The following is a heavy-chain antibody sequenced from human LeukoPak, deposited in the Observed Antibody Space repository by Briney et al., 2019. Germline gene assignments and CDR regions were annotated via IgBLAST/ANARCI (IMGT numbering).Heavy chain of an antibody. V-gene: IGHV3-23*01. CDR1: GFTFSNYD. CDR3: ARRLWWFDY. D-gene: IGHD4/OR15-4a*01. CDR2: FSGSGNTA. Sequence: GSLRLPCAASGFTFSNYDMSWVRQAPGKGLEWVAGFSGSGNTAHYADSVKGRFTISRDDSKSTLSLQMNSLRAEDTATYYCARRLWWFDYWGQGTLVTVSS. J-gene: IGHJ4*02.